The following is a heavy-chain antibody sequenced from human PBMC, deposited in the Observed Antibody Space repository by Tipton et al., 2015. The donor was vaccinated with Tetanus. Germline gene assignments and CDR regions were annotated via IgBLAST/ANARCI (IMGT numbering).Heavy chain of an antibody. CDR3: ARGSPMSGSYLGAFDI. D-gene: IGHD1-26*01. Sequence: TLSLTCTVSGGSVGSGNYYWNWIRQPPGKGLEWIGYIYYSGSSDHNPSLKSRVTISLDTSKNQFSLKLSSVTAADTAVYYCARGSPMSGSYLGAFDIWGQGTMVTVSS. J-gene: IGHJ3*02. V-gene: IGHV4-61*01. CDR1: GGSVGSGNYY. CDR2: IYYSGSS.